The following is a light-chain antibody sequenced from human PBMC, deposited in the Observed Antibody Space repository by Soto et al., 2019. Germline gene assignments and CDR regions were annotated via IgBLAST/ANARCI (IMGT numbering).Light chain of an antibody. CDR2: DAS. V-gene: IGKV3-11*01. J-gene: IGKJ4*01. Sequence: EIMLTQFPAPLSLAPGERATLSCRASQSVCSYLAGYQQKPGEAPRLLIYDASNRATCIPARFSGSGSGTDFTLTISSLEPEDFAVYYCQQRSNWPPSFGVGTRWIS. CDR1: QSVCSY. CDR3: QQRSNWPPS.